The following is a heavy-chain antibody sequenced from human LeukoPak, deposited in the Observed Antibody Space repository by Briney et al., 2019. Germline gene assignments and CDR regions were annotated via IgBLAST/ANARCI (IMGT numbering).Heavy chain of an antibody. Sequence: SETLSLTCTVSGASISTHYWSWLRQPPGKELEWIAYLRDTESTKDNPSLKSRVALSADTSKNQFSLRLTSVSAADTAIYYCATLKRGSVFGYFNFWGQGLLVTVSS. CDR3: ATLKRGSVFGYFNF. D-gene: IGHD3-3*01. CDR2: LRDTEST. CDR1: GASISTHY. V-gene: IGHV4-59*11. J-gene: IGHJ4*02.